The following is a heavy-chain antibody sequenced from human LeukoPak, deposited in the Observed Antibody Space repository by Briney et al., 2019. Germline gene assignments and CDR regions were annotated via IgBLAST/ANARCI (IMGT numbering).Heavy chain of an antibody. J-gene: IGHJ4*02. D-gene: IGHD3/OR15-3a*01. V-gene: IGHV3-48*03. CDR2: ISSSGGTI. Sequence: GGSLRLSCAASGFIFSSYEMNWVRQAPGKGLEWVSYISSSGGTIYYADSVKGRFTISRDNAKNSLYLQMNSLRDEDTAVYFCARDHDFAFDYWGQGILVTVSS. CDR3: ARDHDFAFDY. CDR1: GFIFSSYE.